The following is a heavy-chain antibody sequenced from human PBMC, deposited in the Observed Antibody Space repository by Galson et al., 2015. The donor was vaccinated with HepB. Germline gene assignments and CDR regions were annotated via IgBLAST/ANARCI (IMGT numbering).Heavy chain of an antibody. CDR2: INTRGGST. CDR3: VRVAEPMTVVVPSHLDY. V-gene: IGHV1-46*03. J-gene: IGHJ4*02. D-gene: IGHD3-22*01. Sequence: SVKVSCKASGYTITNYYIHWVRQAPGQGPEWVGIINTRGGSTAYAQKFQGRLSLTRDTSTATLFMELSGLRTDDTAVYYCVRVAEPMTVVVPSHLDYWGQGTLVTVSS. CDR1: GYTITNYY.